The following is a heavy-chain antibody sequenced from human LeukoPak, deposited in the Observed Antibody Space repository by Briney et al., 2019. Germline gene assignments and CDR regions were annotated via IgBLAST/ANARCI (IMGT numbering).Heavy chain of an antibody. CDR1: GFTFSSYW. CDR2: INSDGSYT. D-gene: IGHD3-10*01. Sequence: QPGGSLRLSCAASGFTFSSYWMHWVRQAPGKGLVCVSRINSDGSYTNYADSVKGRFTISRDNAKNTLYLQMHSLRAEDTAVYYCATLGTMVRGVIMDYWGQGTLVTVSS. CDR3: ATLGTMVRGVIMDY. J-gene: IGHJ4*02. V-gene: IGHV3-74*01.